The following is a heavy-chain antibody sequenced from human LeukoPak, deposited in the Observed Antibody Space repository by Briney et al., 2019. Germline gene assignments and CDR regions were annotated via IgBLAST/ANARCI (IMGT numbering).Heavy chain of an antibody. Sequence: GRSLRLSCAASAFTFSNYTMHWVRQAPGKGLGWVAVISYDGSNKYYADSVKGRFTISRDNSKNTLYLQMNSLRGEDPAVYYCARIPRTWLRFPYFDYWGQGTLVTVSS. CDR1: AFTFSNYT. D-gene: IGHD5-12*01. CDR3: ARIPRTWLRFPYFDY. V-gene: IGHV3-30-3*01. CDR2: ISYDGSNK. J-gene: IGHJ4*02.